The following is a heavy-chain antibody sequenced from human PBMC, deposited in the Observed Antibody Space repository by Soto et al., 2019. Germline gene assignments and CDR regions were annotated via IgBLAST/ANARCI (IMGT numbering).Heavy chain of an antibody. D-gene: IGHD1-20*01. CDR2: ISPGADVS. CDR1: GFTFSSFV. Sequence: EVQLLESGGGLVQPGGSLRLSCAASGFTFSSFVMNWVRQAPGKGLEWVSTISPGADVSHYTDSVKGRFTISRDNSRRTLHLQMDSLRVEDAAVYFCVRRAITATTKSGAFDVWGQGTAVTVSS. J-gene: IGHJ3*01. V-gene: IGHV3-23*01. CDR3: VRRAITATTKSGAFDV.